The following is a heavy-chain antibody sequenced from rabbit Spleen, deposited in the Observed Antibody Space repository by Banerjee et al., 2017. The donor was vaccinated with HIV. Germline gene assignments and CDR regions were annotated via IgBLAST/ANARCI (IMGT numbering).Heavy chain of an antibody. CDR1: GFSLFTYW. CDR3: ARDLDGVIGWNFGW. Sequence: QSLEESGGGLVKPGGTLTLTCRASGFSLFTYWMCWVRQAPGKGLDLIGCIYAGDGSTDYANWVNGRFTISKTSSTTVTLQMTSLTAADTATYFCARDLDGVIGWNFGWWGPGTLVTVS. V-gene: IGHV1S40*01. J-gene: IGHJ4*01. CDR2: IYAGDGST. D-gene: IGHD1-1*01.